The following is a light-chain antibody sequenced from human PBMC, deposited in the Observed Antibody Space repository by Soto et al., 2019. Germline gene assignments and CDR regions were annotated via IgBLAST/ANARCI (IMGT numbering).Light chain of an antibody. CDR1: SSDVGGYNY. Sequence: QSALTQPACVSGSRGQSITISCTGTSSDVGGYNYVSWYQQHPGKAPKLMIYEVSNRPSGVSNRFSGSKSGNTASLTISGLQAEDEADYYCSSYTSSSIDYVFGTGTKLTVL. CDR3: SSYTSSSIDYV. J-gene: IGLJ1*01. V-gene: IGLV2-14*01. CDR2: EVS.